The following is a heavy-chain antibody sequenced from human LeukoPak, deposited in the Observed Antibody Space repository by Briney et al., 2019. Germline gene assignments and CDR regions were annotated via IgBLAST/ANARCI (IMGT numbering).Heavy chain of an antibody. CDR1: GYSFATYW. J-gene: IGHJ4*02. CDR2: IYSGGST. V-gene: IGHV3-66*01. CDR3: ARVGLGIGDY. D-gene: IGHD7-27*01. Sequence: GESLKISCKGSGYSFATYWIGWVRQAPGKGLEWVSVIYSGGSTYYADSVKGRFTISRDISKSTVYLQMNSLRAEDTAVYYCARVGLGIGDYWGQGTLVTVSS.